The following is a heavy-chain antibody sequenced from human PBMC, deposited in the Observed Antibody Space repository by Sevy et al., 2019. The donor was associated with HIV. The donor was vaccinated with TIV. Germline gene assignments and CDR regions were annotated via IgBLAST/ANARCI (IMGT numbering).Heavy chain of an antibody. CDR2: IYYSGST. V-gene: IGHV4-39*01. CDR1: GGSISSRSSY. J-gene: IGHJ5*02. CDR3: ASTRDYYGSGSSFSHWFDP. D-gene: IGHD3-10*01. Sequence: SETLSLTCTVSGGSISSRSSYWGWIRQPPGKGLEWIGSIYYSGSTYSNPSLKSRLTMSVDTSKNQFSLKLSSVTAADTAVYYSASTRDYYGSGSSFSHWFDPWGQGILVTVSS.